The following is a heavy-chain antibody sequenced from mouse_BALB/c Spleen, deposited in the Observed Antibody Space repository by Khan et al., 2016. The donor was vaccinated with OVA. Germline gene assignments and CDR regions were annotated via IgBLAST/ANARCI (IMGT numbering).Heavy chain of an antibody. CDR1: GDSITSGY. CDR2: IIYTGYT. D-gene: IGHD2-12*01. J-gene: IGHJ3*01. Sequence: EVQLVESGPSLVKPSQTLSLTCSVTGDSITSGYWNWIRKFPGNKLEYMGYIIYTGYTYYNPSLKSRISINRHTSKNQYYLQLSSVTDEDTATYYCARSTYRYAFVYWGQGTLVTVSA. V-gene: IGHV3-8*02. CDR3: ARSTYRYAFVY.